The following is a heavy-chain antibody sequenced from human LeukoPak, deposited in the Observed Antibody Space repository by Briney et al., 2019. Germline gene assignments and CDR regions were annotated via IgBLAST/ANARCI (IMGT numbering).Heavy chain of an antibody. CDR3: AKDGSWSCTD. CDR2: IAHHGSNN. Sequence: GGSLRLSCAASGFTFSRYAMHWVRQGPGKGLEWVAYIAHHGSNNYYADSVKGRFSISRDNSKRTLYLQMNSLRADDTAVYYCAKDGSWSCTDWGQGTLVTVSS. J-gene: IGHJ4*02. V-gene: IGHV3-30*02. D-gene: IGHD2-8*02. CDR1: GFTFSRYA.